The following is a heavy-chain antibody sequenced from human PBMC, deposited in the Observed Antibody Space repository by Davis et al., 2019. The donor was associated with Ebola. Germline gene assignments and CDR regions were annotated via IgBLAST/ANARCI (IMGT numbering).Heavy chain of an antibody. CDR1: GASISSYY. CDR2: IYYSGTT. J-gene: IGHJ4*02. Sequence: SETLSLTCTVSGASISSYYWSWIRQPPGKGLDWIGYIYYSGTTSYSPSLKSRVTISVDTSKNHFSLKLLSVTAADTAVYYCAKRQGSKFDSWGQGTLVTVSS. V-gene: IGHV4-59*01. CDR3: AKRQGSKFDS.